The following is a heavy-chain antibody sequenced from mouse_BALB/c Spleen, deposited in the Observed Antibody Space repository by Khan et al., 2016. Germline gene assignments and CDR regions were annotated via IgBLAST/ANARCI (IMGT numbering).Heavy chain of an antibody. CDR3: ARDGYYDYYAMDY. V-gene: IGHV14-3*02. CDR2: IDPAYGNT. D-gene: IGHD2-3*01. J-gene: IGHJ4*01. Sequence: VQLKESGAELVKPGASVKLSCTASGFNIKDTYMHWVKQRPEQGLEWIGRIDPAYGNTKYDPKFQGKATITADTSSNTAYLQLSSLTSEDTAVYYCARDGYYDYYAMDYWGQGTSVTVSS. CDR1: GFNIKDTY.